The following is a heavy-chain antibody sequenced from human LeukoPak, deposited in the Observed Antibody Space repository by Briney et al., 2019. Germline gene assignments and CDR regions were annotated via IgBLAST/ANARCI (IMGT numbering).Heavy chain of an antibody. Sequence: GGSLRLSCAASGFTFSSYAMHWVRQAPGKGLEWVAVISYDGSNKYYADSVKGRFTISRDNSKNTLYLQMNSLRAEDTAVYYCARDLEYSSSTGGYCSGGSCYSGWFDPWGQGTLVTVSS. D-gene: IGHD2-15*01. V-gene: IGHV3-30*04. CDR3: ARDLEYSSSTGGYCSGGSCYSGWFDP. CDR2: ISYDGSNK. CDR1: GFTFSSYA. J-gene: IGHJ5*02.